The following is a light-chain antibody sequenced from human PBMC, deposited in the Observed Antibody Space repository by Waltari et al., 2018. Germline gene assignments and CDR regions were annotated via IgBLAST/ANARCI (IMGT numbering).Light chain of an antibody. J-gene: IGLJ2*01. CDR1: SSVVGRSTY. CDR3: SSYTSSSTLL. V-gene: IGLV2-14*01. CDR2: GVS. Sequence: ALPQPASVSVSLGQSITLSCTGTSSVVGRSTYVPWYRQSPAKAPKPIIYGVSQRPSGVSSRFSGSKSGSTASLTISGLQAEDDADYYCSSYTSSSTLLFGGGTKLTVL.